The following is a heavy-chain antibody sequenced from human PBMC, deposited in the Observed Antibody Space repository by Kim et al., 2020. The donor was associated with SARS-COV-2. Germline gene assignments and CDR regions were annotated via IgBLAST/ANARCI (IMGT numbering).Heavy chain of an antibody. CDR3: ARGAGRLVAEIDF. D-gene: IGHD6-6*01. J-gene: IGHJ4*02. Sequence: YAGSLKGRFAISRDNAKNSLYLQINSLRDEDTTVYYCARGAGRLVAEIDFWGQGTLVTVSS. V-gene: IGHV3-48*02.